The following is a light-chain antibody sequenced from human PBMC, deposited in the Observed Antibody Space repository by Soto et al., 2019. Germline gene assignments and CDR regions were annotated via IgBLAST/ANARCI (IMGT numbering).Light chain of an antibody. V-gene: IGLV1-44*01. CDR2: SNN. J-gene: IGLJ2*01. CDR1: SSNIGSNT. Sequence: QSVLTQPPSASGTPGQRVTISCSGSSSNIGSNTVNWYQQLPGTAPKLLIYSNNQRPSEVPDRFSGSKSGTSASLAISGLQSEHEADYYCAAWDDSLNGVVFGGGTKVTVL. CDR3: AAWDDSLNGVV.